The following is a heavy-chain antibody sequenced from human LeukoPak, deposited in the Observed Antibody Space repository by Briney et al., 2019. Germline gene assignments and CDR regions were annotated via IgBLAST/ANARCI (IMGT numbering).Heavy chain of an antibody. CDR3: AKDVGASSSWYTH. Sequence: GSLRLSCAASGFTFSSYAMSWVRQAPGKGLEWASAISGSGGSTYYADSVKGRFTISRDNSKNTLYLQMNSLRAEDTAVYYCAKDVGASSSWYTHWGQGTLVTVSS. D-gene: IGHD6-13*01. CDR1: GFTFSSYA. CDR2: ISGSGGST. V-gene: IGHV3-23*01. J-gene: IGHJ4*02.